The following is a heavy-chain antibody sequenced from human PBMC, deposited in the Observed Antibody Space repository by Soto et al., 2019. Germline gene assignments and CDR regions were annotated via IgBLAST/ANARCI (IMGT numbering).Heavy chain of an antibody. D-gene: IGHD6-13*01. V-gene: IGHV4-59*01. J-gene: IGHJ4*02. CDR1: GGSMRNYF. CDR3: AAGEASSRNLAPYYLDF. Sequence: KTSETLSLTCTVSGGSMRNYFWTWIRQPPGKGLEWIGYIHYSGTTSFFTSYNPSLRSRVTISEDTSKNQFSLKLLSVTTADTAVYFCAAGEASSRNLAPYYLDFWGQGTLVTVSS. CDR2: IHYSGTT.